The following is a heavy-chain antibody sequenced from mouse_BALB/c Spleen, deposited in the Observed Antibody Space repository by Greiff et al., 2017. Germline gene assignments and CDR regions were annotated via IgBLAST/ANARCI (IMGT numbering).Heavy chain of an antibody. J-gene: IGHJ2*01. Sequence: EVQGVESGGGLVKPGGSLKLSCAASGFTFSSYTMSWVRQTPEKRLEWVATISSGGSYTYYPDSVKGRFTISRDNAKNTLYLQMSSLKSEDTAMYYCTRAGSSYGDYWGQGTTLTVSS. V-gene: IGHV5-6-4*01. CDR3: TRAGSSYGDY. D-gene: IGHD1-1*01. CDR1: GFTFSSYT. CDR2: ISSGGSYT.